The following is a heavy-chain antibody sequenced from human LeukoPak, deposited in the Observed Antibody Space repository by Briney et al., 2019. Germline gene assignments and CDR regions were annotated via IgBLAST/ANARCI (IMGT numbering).Heavy chain of an antibody. J-gene: IGHJ2*01. Sequence: GGSLRLSCAACGFPFSSYGIHWVRQAPGKGLEWVAVISYDGSIKYYADSVKGRFTISRDNSKNTLLLQLNSLKAEDTAVYYCARDLGRSGIGVVIYWYFDLWGRGTLVTVSS. CDR3: ARDLGRSGIGVVIYWYFDL. D-gene: IGHD3-22*01. CDR2: ISYDGSIK. V-gene: IGHV3-30-3*01. CDR1: GFPFSSYG.